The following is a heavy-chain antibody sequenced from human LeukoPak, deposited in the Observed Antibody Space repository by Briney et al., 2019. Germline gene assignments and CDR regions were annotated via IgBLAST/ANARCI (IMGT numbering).Heavy chain of an antibody. CDR2: IAIDGINK. CDR1: GFTFSSYA. J-gene: IGHJ4*02. D-gene: IGHD6-13*01. V-gene: IGHV3-30-3*01. CDR3: GRGFSNWSLDY. Sequence: GRSLRLSCAASGFTFSSYAIHWVRQAPGKGLEWVAVIAIDGINKYYADSVKGRVTLSRDNSKNTVYLQMSSLRVADTGGYYCGRGFSNWSLDYWGQGTLITVSS.